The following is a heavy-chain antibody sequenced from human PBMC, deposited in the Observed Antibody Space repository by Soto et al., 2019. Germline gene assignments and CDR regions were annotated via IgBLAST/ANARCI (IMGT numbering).Heavy chain of an antibody. CDR1: GYSFTSYH. CDR2: INPSGGST. Sequence: QVQLVQSGAEVKKPGASVKVSCKASGYSFTSYHIHWVRQAPGQGLEWMGIINPSGGSTSYAQKFQGRVTVTRDTSTSTVYMDLSSLRSEDTAVYYCARGEGQSSSPSYFADWGQGTLVTVSS. J-gene: IGHJ4*02. D-gene: IGHD6-6*01. CDR3: ARGEGQSSSPSYFAD. V-gene: IGHV1-46*01.